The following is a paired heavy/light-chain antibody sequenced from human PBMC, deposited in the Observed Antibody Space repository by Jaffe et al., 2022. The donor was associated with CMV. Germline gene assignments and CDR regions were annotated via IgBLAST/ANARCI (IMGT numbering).Heavy chain of an antibody. CDR3: ARVPYPTTAGYHRYYFDS. J-gene: IGHJ4*02. V-gene: IGHV4-31*03. D-gene: IGHD2-2*03. CDR1: GDSISSGNYY. Sequence: QVQLQESGPGLVKPSQTLSLTCTVSGDSISSGNYYWTWIRQHPGKGLEWIAFIYYTGSTYYNPSLKSRVAISVDTSKNHFSLNLSSVTAADTAVYYCARVPYPTTAGYHRYYFDSWGQGTLVTVSS. CDR2: IYYTGST.
Light chain of an antibody. J-gene: IGKJ1*01. CDR3: QQYDSPPWT. CDR1: QSVRNSY. Sequence: EIVLTQSPDTLSLSPGERGTLSCRASQSVRNSYLAWYQQKPGQAPRLLIYGVSNRATGIPDRFSGSGSGADFTLTISRLEPEDFAVYYCQQYDSPPWTFGQGTKVEIK. V-gene: IGKV3-20*01. CDR2: GVS.